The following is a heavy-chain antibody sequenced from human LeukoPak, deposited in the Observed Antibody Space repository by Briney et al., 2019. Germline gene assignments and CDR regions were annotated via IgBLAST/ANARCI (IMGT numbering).Heavy chain of an antibody. D-gene: IGHD5-12*01. Sequence: ASVKVSCKASGYTFTGYYMHWVRQAPGQGLEWMGWINPNSGDTHYAQKFQGRVTMTRDTSISTAYMELSRLRSDDTAVYYCAKNIVASDAFDIWGQGTMVTVSS. CDR3: AKNIVASDAFDI. CDR1: GYTFTGYY. V-gene: IGHV1-2*02. CDR2: INPNSGDT. J-gene: IGHJ3*02.